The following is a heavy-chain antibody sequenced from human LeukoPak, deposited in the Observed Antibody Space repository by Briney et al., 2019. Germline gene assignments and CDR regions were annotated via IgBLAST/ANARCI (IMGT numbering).Heavy chain of an antibody. CDR3: ARVGKGDAFDI. V-gene: IGHV3-21*01. CDR1: GFTFSSYS. Sequence: PGRSLRLSCAASGFTFSSYSMNWVRQAPGKGLEWVSSISSSSSYIYYADSVKGRFTISRDNAKNSLYLQMNSLRAEDTAVYYCARVGKGDAFDIWGQGTMVTVSS. CDR2: ISSSSSYI. J-gene: IGHJ3*02.